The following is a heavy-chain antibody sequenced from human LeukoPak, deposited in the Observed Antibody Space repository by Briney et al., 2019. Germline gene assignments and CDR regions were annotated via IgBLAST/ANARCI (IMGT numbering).Heavy chain of an antibody. CDR3: ARYVWQQLAYSDY. CDR1: GGSFSGYY. CDR2: INHSGST. D-gene: IGHD6-13*01. Sequence: SETLSLTCAVYGGSFSGYYWSWIRQPPGKGLEWIGEINHSGSTNYNPSLKSRVTISVDTSKNQFSLKLSSVTAADTAVYYCARYVWQQLAYSDYWGQGTLVTVSS. V-gene: IGHV4-34*01. J-gene: IGHJ4*02.